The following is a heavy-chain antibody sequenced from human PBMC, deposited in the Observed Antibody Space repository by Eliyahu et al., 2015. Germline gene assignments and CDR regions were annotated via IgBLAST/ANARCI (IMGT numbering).Heavy chain of an antibody. CDR3: ARDREKVVPARGGYWYFDL. CDR2: IIPIFGTA. Sequence: QVQLVQSGAEVKKPGSSVKVSCKASGGTFSSYAISWVRQAPGQGLEWMGGIIPIFGTANYAQKFQGRVTITADESTSTAYMELSSLRSEDTAVYYCARDREKVVPARGGYWYFDLWGRGTLVTVSS. CDR1: GGTFSSYA. J-gene: IGHJ2*01. V-gene: IGHV1-69*01. D-gene: IGHD2-2*01.